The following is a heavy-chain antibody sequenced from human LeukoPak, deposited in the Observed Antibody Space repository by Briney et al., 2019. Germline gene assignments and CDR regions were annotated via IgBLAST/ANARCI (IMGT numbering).Heavy chain of an antibody. CDR3: AKDFRDIVVVPAATFDY. V-gene: IGHV3-33*06. J-gene: IGHJ4*02. CDR1: GFTFSSYG. D-gene: IGHD2-2*01. Sequence: GRSLRLSCAASGFTFSSYGMHWVRQAPGKGLEWVAVIWYDRSNKYYADSVKGRFTISRDNSKNTLYLQMNSLRAEDTAVYYCAKDFRDIVVVPAATFDYWGQGTLVTVSS. CDR2: IWYDRSNK.